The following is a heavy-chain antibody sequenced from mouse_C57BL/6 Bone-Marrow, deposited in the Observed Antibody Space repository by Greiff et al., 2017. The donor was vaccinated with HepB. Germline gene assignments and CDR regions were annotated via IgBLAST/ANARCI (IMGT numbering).Heavy chain of an antibody. CDR2: IDPENGDT. CDR3: TTRTFDY. Sequence: EVQLQESGAELVRPGASVKLSCTASGFNIKDDYMHWVKQRPEQGLEWIGWIDPENGDTEYASKFQGKATITADTSSNTAYLQLSSLTSEDTAVYYCTTRTFDYWGQGTTLTVYS. J-gene: IGHJ2*01. V-gene: IGHV14-4*01. CDR1: GFNIKDDY.